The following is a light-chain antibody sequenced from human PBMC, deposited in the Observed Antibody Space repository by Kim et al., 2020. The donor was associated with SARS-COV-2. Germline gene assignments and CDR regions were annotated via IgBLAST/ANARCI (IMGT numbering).Light chain of an antibody. CDR2: DAS. Sequence: EIVLTQSPATLSLSPGERATLSCRASQSVSSYLAWYQQKLGQAPSLLIYDASNRAAGIPARFSGSGSGTDFTLTISSLEPEDFAVYYCQQRSTWPLTFGGGTKVDIK. CDR3: QQRSTWPLT. CDR1: QSVSSY. J-gene: IGKJ4*01. V-gene: IGKV3-11*01.